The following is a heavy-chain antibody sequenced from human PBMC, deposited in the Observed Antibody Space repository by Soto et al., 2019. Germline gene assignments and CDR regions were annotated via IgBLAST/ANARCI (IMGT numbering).Heavy chain of an antibody. CDR3: ARLPSSGREGGWFDP. CDR1: GYSFTSYW. J-gene: IGHJ5*02. Sequence: GESLKISCKGSGYSFTSYWISWVRQMPGKGLEWMGRIDPSDSYTNYSPSFQGHVTIPADKSISTAYLQWSSLKASDTAMYYCARLPSSGREGGWFDPWGQGTLVTVSS. V-gene: IGHV5-10-1*01. CDR2: IDPSDSYT. D-gene: IGHD6-19*01.